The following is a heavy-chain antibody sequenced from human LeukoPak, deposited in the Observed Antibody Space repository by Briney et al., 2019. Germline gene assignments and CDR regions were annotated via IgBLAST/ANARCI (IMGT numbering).Heavy chain of an antibody. CDR3: ARVAYSGSYYVNAFDI. CDR2: INHSGRT. D-gene: IGHD1-26*01. J-gene: IGHJ3*02. Sequence: SSETLSLTCAVYGGSFSTYYWSWIRQPPGKGLEWIGEINHSGRTNYNPSLKSRVTISVDTSKNQFSLKLSSVTAADTAVYYCARVAYSGSYYVNAFDIWAKGQWSPSLQ. V-gene: IGHV4-34*01. CDR1: GGSFSTYY.